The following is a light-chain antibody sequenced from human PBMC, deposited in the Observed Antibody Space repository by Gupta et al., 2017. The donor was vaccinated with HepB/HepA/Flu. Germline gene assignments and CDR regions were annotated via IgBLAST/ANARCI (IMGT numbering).Light chain of an antibody. Sequence: QTVVTQEPSFSVSPGGTVTLPCGLTSGSVSISYYPSWYQQTPGQAPRTLIYNTNTRSSGVPDRFSGSILGNKAALTITGAQADDESDYYCVLYMGSGIWVFGGGTKLTVL. CDR2: NTN. CDR3: VLYMGSGIWV. V-gene: IGLV8-61*01. CDR1: SGSVSISYY. J-gene: IGLJ3*02.